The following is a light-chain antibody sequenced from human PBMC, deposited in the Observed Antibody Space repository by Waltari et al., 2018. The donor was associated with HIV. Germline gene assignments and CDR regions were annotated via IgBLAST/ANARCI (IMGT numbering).Light chain of an antibody. CDR2: EDN. Sequence: FVLTQPHSVSESPGKTVTIPCTRNSGNIATNYVQRYQQRPGSSPTTVIYEDNQRPSGVPDRFSGSIDSSSNSAALTISGLETDDEADYYCQSYDNNDVIFGGGTRLTVL. CDR1: SGNIATNY. J-gene: IGLJ2*01. CDR3: QSYDNNDVI. V-gene: IGLV6-57*01.